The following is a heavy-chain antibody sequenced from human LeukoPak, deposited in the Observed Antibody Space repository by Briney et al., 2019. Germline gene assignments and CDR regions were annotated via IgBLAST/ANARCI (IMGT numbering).Heavy chain of an antibody. CDR1: GFTVSNNY. CDR3: VSHSDTLTSYSFDY. V-gene: IGHV3-53*01. Sequence: PGGPLRLSCAASGFTVSNNYMSWVRQAPGKGLEWVSIIYSGGNTYYADSVKGRFTISRDNSKNTLSLQMNSLGAEDTAVYYYVSHSDTLTSYSFDYWGQGTLVTVSS. D-gene: IGHD3-9*01. CDR2: IYSGGNT. J-gene: IGHJ4*02.